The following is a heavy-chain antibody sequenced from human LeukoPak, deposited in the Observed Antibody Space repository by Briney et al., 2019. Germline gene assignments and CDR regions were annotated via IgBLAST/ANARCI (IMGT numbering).Heavy chain of an antibody. CDR1: GYTLTKLC. CDR2: FDPEDGET. Sequence: RASVKVSCKVCGYTLTKLCIHWVRQPPAKGLEYMGGFDPEDGETVYAQKFQGRVTMTEDTSTDTAYMDLSGLRSEDTALYYCAARHRPLRRPFDYWRQRILVTVSS. D-gene: IGHD3-16*01. CDR3: AARHRPLRRPFDY. V-gene: IGHV1-24*01. J-gene: IGHJ4*02.